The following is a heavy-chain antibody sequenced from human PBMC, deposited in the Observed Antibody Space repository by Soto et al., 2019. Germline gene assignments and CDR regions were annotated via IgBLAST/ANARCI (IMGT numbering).Heavy chain of an antibody. V-gene: IGHV2-5*02. CDR3: VHSSYENWFDP. CDR1: GFSLSTSGVS. CDR2: LYWDDDK. D-gene: IGHD3-22*01. J-gene: IGHJ5*01. Sequence: QITLKESGPTLVKPTQTLTLTCTFSGFSLSTSGVSVAWIRQPPGKALQWLALLYWDDDKRYSPSLKSGLTITKDTYQHRVVLTMTNMEPVDTATYCCVHSSYENWFDPWGQGTMVTVSS.